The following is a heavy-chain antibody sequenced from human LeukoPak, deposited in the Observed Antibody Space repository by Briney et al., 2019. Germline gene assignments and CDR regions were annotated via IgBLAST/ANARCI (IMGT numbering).Heavy chain of an antibody. Sequence: VASVKVSCKASGYTFTSYDINWVRQATGQGLEWMGWMNPNSGNTGYAQKFQGRVTMTRNTSISTAYMELSSLRSEDTAVYYCARVLSFRITIFGVVIKGMDVWGQGTTVTVSS. J-gene: IGHJ6*02. CDR3: ARVLSFRITIFGVVIKGMDV. V-gene: IGHV1-8*01. D-gene: IGHD3-3*01. CDR1: GYTFTSYD. CDR2: MNPNSGNT.